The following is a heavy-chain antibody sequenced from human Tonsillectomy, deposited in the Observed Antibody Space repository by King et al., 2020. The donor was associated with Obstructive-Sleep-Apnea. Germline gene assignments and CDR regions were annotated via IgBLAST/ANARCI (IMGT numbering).Heavy chain of an antibody. CDR2: INPNSGGT. Sequence: QLVQSGAEVKKPGASVKVSCKASGYTFTGYYMHWVRQAPGQGLEWMGWINPNSGGTNYAQKFQGRVTMTRVTSISTAYMELSRLRSDDTAVYYCARRCGRGSVFGELPDLSYYYYGMDVWGQGTTVTVSS. D-gene: IGHD3-10*02. J-gene: IGHJ6*02. CDR1: GYTFTGYY. V-gene: IGHV1-2*02. CDR3: ARRCGRGSVFGELPDLSYYYYGMDV.